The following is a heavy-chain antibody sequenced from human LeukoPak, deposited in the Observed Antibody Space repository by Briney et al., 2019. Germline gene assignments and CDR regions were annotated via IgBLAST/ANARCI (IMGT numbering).Heavy chain of an antibody. CDR2: INPSGGST. D-gene: IGHD2-2*01. Sequence: GASVKVSCKASGYTFTSYYMHWVRQAPGQGLEWMGIINPSGGSTSYAQKFQGRVTMTRDMSTSTVYMELSSLRSEDTAVYYCARGPIVVVPAAIAQVFDYWGQGPLVTVSS. CDR3: ARGPIVVVPAAIAQVFDY. CDR1: GYTFTSYY. J-gene: IGHJ4*02. V-gene: IGHV1-46*01.